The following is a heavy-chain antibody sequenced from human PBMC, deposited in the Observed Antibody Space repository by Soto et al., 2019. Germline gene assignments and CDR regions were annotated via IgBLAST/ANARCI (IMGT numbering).Heavy chain of an antibody. J-gene: IGHJ4*02. D-gene: IGHD2-2*01. CDR2: ISSSSNYI. CDR1: GFILSDYT. CDR3: ARVGHTTRIVAPGTGGDH. Sequence: EVQLVESGGGLVKPGGSLRLSCVASGFILSDYTMNWVRQAPGKGLEWVSLISSSSNYIYYADSVKGRFTVSRDNAKNSLFQQMNSLRAEDAAVYYCARVGHTTRIVAPGTGGDHWGQGTLVTVSS. V-gene: IGHV3-21*01.